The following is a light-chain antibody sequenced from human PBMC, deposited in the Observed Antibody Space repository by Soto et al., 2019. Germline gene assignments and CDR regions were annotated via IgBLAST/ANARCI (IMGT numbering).Light chain of an antibody. CDR3: QKYNSALWT. V-gene: IGKV1-27*01. CDR2: AAS. CDR1: QGISNY. J-gene: IGKJ1*01. Sequence: IQLTQSPSSLSASMGDRVTITCRASQGISNYLAWYQQKPGKVPKLLIYAASTLQSGVPSRFSGSGSGTDFTLTISSLQPEDVATYYCQKYNSALWTFGQGTKVDIK.